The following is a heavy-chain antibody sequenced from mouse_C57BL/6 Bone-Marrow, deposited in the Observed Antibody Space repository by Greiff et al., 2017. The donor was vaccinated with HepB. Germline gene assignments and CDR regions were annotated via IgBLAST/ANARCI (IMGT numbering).Heavy chain of an antibody. V-gene: IGHV2-2*01. CDR2: IWSGGST. CDR3: ARNSGVYYGSTFAY. CDR1: GFSLTSYG. Sequence: QVQLQQSGPGLVQPSQSLSITCTVSGFSLTSYGVHWVRQSPGKGLEWLGVIWSGGSTDYNAAFISRLSISKDNSKSQVFFKMNSLQADDTAIYYCARNSGVYYGSTFAYWGQGTLVTVSA. D-gene: IGHD1-1*01. J-gene: IGHJ3*01.